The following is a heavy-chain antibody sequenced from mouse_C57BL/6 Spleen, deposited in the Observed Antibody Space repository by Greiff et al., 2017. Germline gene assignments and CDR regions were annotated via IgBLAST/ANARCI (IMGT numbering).Heavy chain of an antibody. D-gene: IGHD4-1*02. V-gene: IGHV1-55*01. Sequence: QVQLQQSGAELVKPGASVKMSCKASGYTFTSYWITWVKQRPGQGLEWIGDIYPGSGSTNYNEKFKSKATLTVDTSSSTAYMQLSSLTSEDSAVYYCAIHATEGAWFAYWGQGTLVTVSA. J-gene: IGHJ3*01. CDR1: GYTFTSYW. CDR3: AIHATEGAWFAY. CDR2: IYPGSGST.